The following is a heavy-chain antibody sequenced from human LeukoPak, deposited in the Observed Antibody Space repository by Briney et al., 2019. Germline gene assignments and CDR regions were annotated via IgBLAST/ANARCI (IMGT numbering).Heavy chain of an antibody. J-gene: IGHJ3*02. CDR3: AGLAARPTFDI. V-gene: IGHV4-34*01. D-gene: IGHD6-6*01. CDR2: INHSGST. Sequence: PSETLSLTCAVYGGSFSGYYWSWIRQPPGEGLEWIGEINHSGSTNYNPSLKSRVTISVDTSKNQFSLKLSSVTAADTAVYYCAGLAARPTFDIWGQGPMVTVSS. CDR1: GGSFSGYY.